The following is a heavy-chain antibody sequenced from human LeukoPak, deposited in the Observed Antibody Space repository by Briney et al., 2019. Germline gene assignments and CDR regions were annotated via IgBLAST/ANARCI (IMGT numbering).Heavy chain of an antibody. D-gene: IGHD2-15*01. J-gene: IGHJ3*02. CDR3: ARGFEGTPDAFDI. CDR1: GGSISSGDYY. CDR2: IYYSGST. Sequence: PSETLSLTCTVSGGSISSGDYYWSWIRQPPGKGLEWIGYIYYSGSTYYNPSLKSRVTISVDTSKNQFSLKLSSVTAADTAVYYCARGFEGTPDAFDIWGQGTMVTVSS. V-gene: IGHV4-30-4*01.